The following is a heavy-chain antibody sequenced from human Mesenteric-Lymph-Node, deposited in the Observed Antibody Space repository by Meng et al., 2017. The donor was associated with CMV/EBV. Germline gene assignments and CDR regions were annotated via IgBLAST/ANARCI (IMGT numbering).Heavy chain of an antibody. Sequence: GESLKISCAASGFTFITYAMSWVRQAPGKGLEWVSAISGSGGTTYYPDSVKGRFTISRDNAKNSLYLQMNSLRAEDTAVYYCAREAYGDYAVGYWGQGTLVTVSS. CDR2: ISGSGGTT. CDR1: GFTFITYA. V-gene: IGHV3-23*01. CDR3: AREAYGDYAVGY. D-gene: IGHD4-17*01. J-gene: IGHJ4*02.